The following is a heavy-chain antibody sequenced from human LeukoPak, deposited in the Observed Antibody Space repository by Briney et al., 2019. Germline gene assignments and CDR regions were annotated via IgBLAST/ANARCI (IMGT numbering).Heavy chain of an antibody. CDR3: ARLSLHCSGGSCYRGAFDS. Sequence: SETLSLTCTVSGVSTGSDYWSWIRQPPGKGLEWIAYVYYSGVTSYNPSLKSRVAISIDTSKNQFSLNLSSVTAADTAVYYCARLSLHCSGGSCYRGAFDSWGQGTLVTVSS. D-gene: IGHD2-15*01. V-gene: IGHV4-59*08. J-gene: IGHJ4*02. CDR2: VYYSGVT. CDR1: GVSTGSDY.